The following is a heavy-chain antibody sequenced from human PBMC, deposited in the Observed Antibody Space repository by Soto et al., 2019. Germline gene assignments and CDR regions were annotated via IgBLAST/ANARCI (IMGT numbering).Heavy chain of an antibody. Sequence: GGSLRLSCAASGFTFSSYSMNWVRQAPGKGLEWVSSISSSSSYIYYADSVKGRFTISRDNAKNSLYLQMNSLRAEDTAVYYCARVPLVGGATTDYYYYGMDVWGQGTTVTVSS. CDR3: ARVPLVGGATTDYYYYGMDV. J-gene: IGHJ6*02. V-gene: IGHV3-21*01. CDR1: GFTFSSYS. CDR2: ISSSSSYI. D-gene: IGHD1-26*01.